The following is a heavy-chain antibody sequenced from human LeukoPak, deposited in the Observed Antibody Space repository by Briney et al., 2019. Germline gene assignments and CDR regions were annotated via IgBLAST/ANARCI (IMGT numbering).Heavy chain of an antibody. J-gene: IGHJ5*02. Sequence: ASVKVSCKASGYIFTGYYIHWVRQAPGQGFEWMGRINPNSGGTNYAQKFQGRVTVTRDTSISTVYMELSRLRYDDTAVYYCARDAVNRRRDGWFDPWGQGTLVTVSS. CDR2: INPNSGGT. D-gene: IGHD3-10*01. V-gene: IGHV1-2*06. CDR1: GYIFTGYY. CDR3: ARDAVNRRRDGWFDP.